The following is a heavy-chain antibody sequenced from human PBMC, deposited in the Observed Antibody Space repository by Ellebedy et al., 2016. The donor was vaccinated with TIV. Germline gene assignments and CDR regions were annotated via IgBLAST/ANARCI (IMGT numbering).Heavy chain of an antibody. Sequence: PGGSLRLSCAASGFNLNDSPIHWVRQASGKGLEWIGRIRDKSNSYATTYAASLNGNFTISRDDSKNTAFLQMNDLKNEDTGMYFCMWGTSNWPNGWFDPWGQGTLVTASS. CDR2: IRDKSNSYAT. D-gene: IGHD3-16*01. CDR3: MWGTSNWPNGWFDP. V-gene: IGHV3-73*01. J-gene: IGHJ5*02. CDR1: GFNLNDSP.